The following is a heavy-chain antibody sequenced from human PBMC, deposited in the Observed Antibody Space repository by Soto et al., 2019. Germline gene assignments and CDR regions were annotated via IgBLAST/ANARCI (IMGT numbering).Heavy chain of an antibody. D-gene: IGHD5-12*01. CDR1: GFTFSSYA. J-gene: IGHJ6*02. CDR2: ISYDGSNK. V-gene: IGHV3-30-3*01. Sequence: SLRLSCAASGFTFSSYAMHWVRQAPGKGLEWVAVISYDGSNKYYADSVKGRFTISRDNSKNTLYLQMNSLRAEDTAVYYCARGDRWLQLFYGMDVWGQGTTVTVSS. CDR3: ARGDRWLQLFYGMDV.